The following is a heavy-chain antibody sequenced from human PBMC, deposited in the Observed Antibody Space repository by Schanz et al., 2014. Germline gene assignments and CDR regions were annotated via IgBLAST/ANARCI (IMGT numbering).Heavy chain of an antibody. CDR2: VSSNNIYT. Sequence: VQVVESGGGLVRPGGSLRLSCAASGFTFSDYYMTWIRQAPGKGLEWVSYVSSNNIYTKYADSVRGRFTISRDNAKNSLYLQMNSLRAEDTAVYYCARVRAYDYGAEAHGMDVWGHGTTVTFSS. CDR3: ARVRAYDYGAEAHGMDV. J-gene: IGHJ6*02. CDR1: GFTFSDYY. D-gene: IGHD4-17*01. V-gene: IGHV3-11*06.